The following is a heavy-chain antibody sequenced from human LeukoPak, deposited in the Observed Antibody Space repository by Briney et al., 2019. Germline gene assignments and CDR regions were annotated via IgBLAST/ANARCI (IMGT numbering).Heavy chain of an antibody. V-gene: IGHV4-31*03. D-gene: IGHD6-13*01. CDR3: ARRSSSSWPNQPPVFDP. CDR1: GGSISSGGYY. Sequence: SETLSLTCTVSGGSISSGGYYWSWIRQHPGKGLEWIGYIYYSGSTNYNPSLKSRVTISVDTSKNQFSLKLSSVTAADTAVYYCARRSSSSWPNQPPVFDPWGQGTLVTVSS. CDR2: IYYSGST. J-gene: IGHJ5*02.